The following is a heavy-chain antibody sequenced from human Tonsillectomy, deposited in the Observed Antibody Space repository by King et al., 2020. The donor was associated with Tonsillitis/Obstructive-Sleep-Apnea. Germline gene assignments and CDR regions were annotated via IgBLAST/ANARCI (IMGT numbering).Heavy chain of an antibody. D-gene: IGHD3-10*01. V-gene: IGHV4-61*01. CDR1: GGSVSSGSDY. J-gene: IGHJ5*02. CDR3: ARVPGAGLRWFDP. CDR2: IYYSGST. Sequence: VQLQESGPGLVKPSETLSLTCTVSGGSVSSGSDYWSWIRQPPGKGLEWIGYIYYSGSTNYNPSLKSRVTISVDTSKNQFPLKLSSVTAAVTAVYYCARVPGAGLRWFDPWGQGTRVTVSS.